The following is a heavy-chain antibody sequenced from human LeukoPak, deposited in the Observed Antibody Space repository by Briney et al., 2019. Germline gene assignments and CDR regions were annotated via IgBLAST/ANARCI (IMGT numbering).Heavy chain of an antibody. CDR1: GGSFSGYY. D-gene: IGHD3-9*01. J-gene: IGHJ4*02. CDR3: ARSFDGDYFDY. Sequence: SETLSLTCAVSGGSFSGYYWSWIRQPPGKGLEWIGEINHSGTTNYNPSLKSRVTISVERSKNQFSVKLSSVTAADTAVYYCARSFDGDYFDYWGQGTLVTVSS. V-gene: IGHV4-34*01. CDR2: INHSGTT.